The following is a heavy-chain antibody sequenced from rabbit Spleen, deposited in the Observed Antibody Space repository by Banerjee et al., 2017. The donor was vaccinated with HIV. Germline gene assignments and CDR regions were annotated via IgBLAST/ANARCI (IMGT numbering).Heavy chain of an antibody. D-gene: IGHD4-1*01. Sequence: QEQLEESGGGLVKPEGSLTLTCKASGFSFSDRDVMCWVRQAPGKGLEWIACINTYTGKSVYASWATGRFTFSKTSSTTVTLQMTSLAAADTATYFCARDLDAVIGWNFGWWGPGTLVTVS. J-gene: IGHJ6*01. CDR2: INTYTGKS. V-gene: IGHV1S45*01. CDR1: GFSFSDRDV. CDR3: ARDLDAVIGWNFGW.